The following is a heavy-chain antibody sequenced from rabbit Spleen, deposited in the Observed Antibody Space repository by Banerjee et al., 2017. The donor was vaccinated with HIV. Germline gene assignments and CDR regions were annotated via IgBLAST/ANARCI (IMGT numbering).Heavy chain of an antibody. V-gene: IGHV1S40*01. CDR1: GFSFSSSYY. CDR2: IYAGSSDST. J-gene: IGHJ6*01. D-gene: IGHD8-1*01. CDR3: ARDTGTSFSTYGMDL. Sequence: QSLEESGGDLVKPGASLTLTCTASGFSFSSSYYMCWVRQAPGKGLECIACIYAGSSDSTYSATWAKGRFTLSKTSSTTVTLQMTSLTAADTATYFCARDTGTSFSTYGMDLWGPGTLVTVS.